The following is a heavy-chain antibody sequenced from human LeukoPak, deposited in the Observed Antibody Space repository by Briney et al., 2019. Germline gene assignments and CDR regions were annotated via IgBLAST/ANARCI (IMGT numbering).Heavy chain of an antibody. J-gene: IGHJ6*03. CDR3: ARPRPGYYMDV. Sequence: GVSLRLSCAASGFTFSSYWMSWVRQAPGKGLEWVANIKQDGSEKYYVDSVKGRFTISRDNAKNSLYLQMNSLRAEDTAVYYCARPRPGYYMDVWGKGTTVTVSS. D-gene: IGHD1-1*01. V-gene: IGHV3-7*01. CDR1: GFTFSSYW. CDR2: IKQDGSEK.